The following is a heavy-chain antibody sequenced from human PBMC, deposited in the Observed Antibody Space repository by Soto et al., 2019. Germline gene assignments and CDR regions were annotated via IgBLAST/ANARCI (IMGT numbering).Heavy chain of an antibody. CDR1: GYTFTSYG. Sequence: QVQLVQSGAEVKKPGASVKVSCKASGYTFTSYGVSWVRQAPGHGREWMGWISGYNGNTNYAQNLQGRVTMTTDTSTSTAYMELRSLRSDDTAVYYCARILGSFYSFDPWGQGTLVTVSS. CDR3: ARILGSFYSFDP. V-gene: IGHV1-18*01. J-gene: IGHJ5*02. D-gene: IGHD2-15*01. CDR2: ISGYNGNT.